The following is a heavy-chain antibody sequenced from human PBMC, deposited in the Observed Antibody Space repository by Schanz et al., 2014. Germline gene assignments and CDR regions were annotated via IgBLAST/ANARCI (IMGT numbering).Heavy chain of an antibody. CDR2: ITYDGSNT. CDR3: ARVRSGWNDGFDI. J-gene: IGHJ3*02. Sequence: VQLVESGGGLVQPGGSLRLSCAASGFTMITYAMHWVRQPPGKGLEWVAIITYDGSNTYHADSVKGRFTISRDNSKNTLYLQINSLRAEDTAVYYCARVRSGWNDGFDIWGQGTMVTVSS. D-gene: IGHD6-19*01. CDR1: GFTMITYA. V-gene: IGHV3-30*04.